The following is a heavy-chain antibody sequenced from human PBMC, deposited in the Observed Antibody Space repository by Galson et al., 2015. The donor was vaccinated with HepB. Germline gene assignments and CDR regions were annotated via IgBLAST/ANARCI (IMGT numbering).Heavy chain of an antibody. D-gene: IGHD5-12*01. V-gene: IGHV1-69*13. CDR3: ARGGYDYHAFDI. J-gene: IGHJ3*02. Sequence: SVKVSCKASGGTFSSYAISWVRQAPGQGLEWMGGIIPIFGTANYAQKFQGRVTITADESTSTAYMELSSLRSEDTAVYYCARGGYDYHAFDIWGQGTMVTVSS. CDR1: GGTFSSYA. CDR2: IIPIFGTA.